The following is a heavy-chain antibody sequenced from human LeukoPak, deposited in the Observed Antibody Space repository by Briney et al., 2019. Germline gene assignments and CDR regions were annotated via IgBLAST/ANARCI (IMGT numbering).Heavy chain of an antibody. V-gene: IGHV4-34*01. Sequence: PSETLPLTCAVYGGSFSGYYWSWIRQPPGKGLEWIGEINHSGSTNYNPSLKSRVTISVDTSKNQFSLKLSSVTAADTAVYYCARGSGYSYGWGYYYYYYMDVWGKGTTVTVSS. J-gene: IGHJ6*03. D-gene: IGHD5-18*01. CDR3: ARGSGYSYGWGYYYYYYMDV. CDR1: GGSFSGYY. CDR2: INHSGST.